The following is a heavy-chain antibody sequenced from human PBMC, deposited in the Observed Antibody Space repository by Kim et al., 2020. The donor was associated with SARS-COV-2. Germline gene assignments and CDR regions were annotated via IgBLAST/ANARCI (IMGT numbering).Heavy chain of an antibody. D-gene: IGHD3-16*01. Sequence: GGSLRLFCAASGFTLSSYAMHWLRQAPGKGLEWLAILSYDGNDEKYADSVKGRFTMSKDSSKSMVYLQMNSLRSEDGAVYYCARGPWGTGLWTSGLDTWGQGTTVTVSS. CDR3: ARGPWGTGLWTSGLDT. CDR1: GFTLSSYA. V-gene: IGHV3-30-3*01. CDR2: LSYDGNDE. J-gene: IGHJ6*02.